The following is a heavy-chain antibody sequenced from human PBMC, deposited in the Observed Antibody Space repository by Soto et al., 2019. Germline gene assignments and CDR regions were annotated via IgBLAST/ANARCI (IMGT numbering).Heavy chain of an antibody. Sequence: PSETLSLTCTVSGGSISSGGYYWSWIRQHPGKGLEWIGYIYYSGSTYYNPSLKSRVTISVDTSKNQFSLKLSSVTAADTAVYYCARAPSYDVSGYYLYYFDYWGQGTLVTVSS. CDR1: GGSISSGGYY. J-gene: IGHJ4*02. D-gene: IGHD3-22*01. CDR3: ARAPSYDVSGYYLYYFDY. CDR2: IYYSGST. V-gene: IGHV4-31*03.